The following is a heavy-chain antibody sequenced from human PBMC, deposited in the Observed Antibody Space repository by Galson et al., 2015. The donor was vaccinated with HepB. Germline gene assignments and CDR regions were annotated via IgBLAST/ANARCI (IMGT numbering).Heavy chain of an antibody. V-gene: IGHV5-51*01. CDR3: ARRGPDAPYCSSTSCYRDYYYMDV. Sequence: QSGAEVTKPGESLKISCKGSGSSFTSYWIGWVRQMPGKGLEWMGIIYPGDSDTRYSPSFQGQVTISADKSISTAYLQWSSLKASDTAMYYCARRGPDAPYCSSTSCYRDYYYMDVWGKGTTVTVSS. D-gene: IGHD2-2*02. J-gene: IGHJ6*03. CDR2: IYPGDSDT. CDR1: GSSFTSYW.